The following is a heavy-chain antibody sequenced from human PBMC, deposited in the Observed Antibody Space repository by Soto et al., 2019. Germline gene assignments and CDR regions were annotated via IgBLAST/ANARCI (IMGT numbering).Heavy chain of an antibody. D-gene: IGHD5-12*01. V-gene: IGHV4-59*08. CDR3: ARLRGYSGYELDY. Sequence: SETLSLTCTVSGGSISSYYWSWIRQPPGKGLEWIGYIYYSGSTNYNPSLKSRVTISVDTSKNQFSLKLSSVTAADTAVYYCARLRGYSGYELDYWGQGTLVTVSS. CDR1: GGSISSYY. CDR2: IYYSGST. J-gene: IGHJ4*02.